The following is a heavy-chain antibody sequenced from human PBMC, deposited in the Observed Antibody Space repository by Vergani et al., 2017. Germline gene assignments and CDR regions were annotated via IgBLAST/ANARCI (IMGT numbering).Heavy chain of an antibody. Sequence: QVQLQESGPGLVKPSGTLSLTCAVSGDSISRNNCWTWVRQPPGKGLECIGEICHTEDTKYSPSLKSRVTVAVDESRNLFSLRLNSVTAADTAVYYCARGSYCSSTICLSFSYYYYMDVWGKGTTVTVSS. V-gene: IGHV4-4*02. J-gene: IGHJ6*03. CDR1: GDSISRNNC. D-gene: IGHD2-2*01. CDR3: ARGSYCSSTICLSFSYYYYMDV. CDR2: ICHTEDT.